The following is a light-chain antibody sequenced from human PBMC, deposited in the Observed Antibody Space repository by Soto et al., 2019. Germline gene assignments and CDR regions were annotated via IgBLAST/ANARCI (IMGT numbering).Light chain of an antibody. Sequence: VVLTQSPGTLSMSAGERATLSCRARESVAKNHLAGSQQKPGQAPRLLIYDASTRAAGIPDKFSGSGSAAEFTLTISRLEPDDFGSYCCHHHTGSPIFTFGPATTVD. CDR3: HHHTGSPIFT. J-gene: IGKJ3*01. V-gene: IGKV3-20*01. CDR2: DAS. CDR1: ESVAKNH.